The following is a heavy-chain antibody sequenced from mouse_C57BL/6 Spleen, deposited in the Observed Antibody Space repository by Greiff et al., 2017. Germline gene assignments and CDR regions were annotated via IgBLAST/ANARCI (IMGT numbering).Heavy chain of an antibody. CDR1: GYTFTDYY. D-gene: IGHD1-1*01. V-gene: IGHV1-26*01. Sequence: EVQLQQSGPELVKPGASVKISCKASGYTFTDYYMNWVKQSHGKSLEWIGDINPNNGGTSYNQKFKGKATLTVDKSSSTAYMELRSLTSEDSAVYYCARRSVITTVVAPAFDVWGTGTTVTVSS. CDR3: ARRSVITTVVAPAFDV. J-gene: IGHJ1*03. CDR2: INPNNGGT.